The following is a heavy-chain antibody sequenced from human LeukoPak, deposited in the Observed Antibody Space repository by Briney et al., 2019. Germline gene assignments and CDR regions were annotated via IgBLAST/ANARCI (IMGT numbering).Heavy chain of an antibody. CDR1: GFTVSNNY. D-gene: IGHD3-10*01. J-gene: IGHJ5*02. CDR3: ASQGSGLTGWFDP. Sequence: GGSLRLSCAAFGFTVSNNYMSWVRQAPGKGLEWVSVIYSGESTYYADSVKGRFTISRDNSKNTLYLQMNSLRAEDTAVYYCASQGSGLTGWFDPWGQGILVTVSS. CDR2: IYSGEST. V-gene: IGHV3-66*04.